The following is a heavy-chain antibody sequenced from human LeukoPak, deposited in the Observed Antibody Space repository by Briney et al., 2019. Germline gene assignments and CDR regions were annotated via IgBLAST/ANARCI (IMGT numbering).Heavy chain of an antibody. V-gene: IGHV3-7*01. J-gene: IGHJ3*02. Sequence: GGSLRLSCAASGLSFSNYWMSWVRRAPGRGLEWVANIKQDGGEKYYVESVKGRFTMSRDNAKNSLYLQMNSLRVEDTAVYYCATGGGAMRSGYAFDMWGQGTMVTVSS. CDR2: IKQDGGEK. CDR1: GLSFSNYW. CDR3: ATGGGAMRSGYAFDM. D-gene: IGHD3-16*01.